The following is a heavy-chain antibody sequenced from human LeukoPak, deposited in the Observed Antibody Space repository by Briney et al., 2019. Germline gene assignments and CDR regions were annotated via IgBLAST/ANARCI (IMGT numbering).Heavy chain of an antibody. Sequence: ASVKVSCKACGYTLTSHDINWVRQATGQGLEWMGWMNPNSGDTGYAQKFQGRVTMTRDTSVSTAYMELSSLTSEDTAVYYCAKEDNRRLTGVDYWGQGTLVTVSS. V-gene: IGHV1-8*01. CDR1: GYTLTSHD. J-gene: IGHJ4*02. CDR3: AKEDNRRLTGVDY. D-gene: IGHD7-27*01. CDR2: MNPNSGDT.